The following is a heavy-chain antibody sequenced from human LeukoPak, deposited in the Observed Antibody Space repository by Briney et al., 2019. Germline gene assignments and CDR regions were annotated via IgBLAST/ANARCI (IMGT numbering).Heavy chain of an antibody. Sequence: GGSLRLSCAASGFTVSSNYMTWVRQAPGKGLEWVSVIYSGGGTYYADSVKGRFTIFRDDSKNTLYLQMNSLRADDTAVYYCAKMGTMTTQSTHLDYWGQGTLVTVSS. J-gene: IGHJ4*02. D-gene: IGHD4-17*01. V-gene: IGHV3-53*01. CDR1: GFTVSSNY. CDR3: AKMGTMTTQSTHLDY. CDR2: IYSGGGT.